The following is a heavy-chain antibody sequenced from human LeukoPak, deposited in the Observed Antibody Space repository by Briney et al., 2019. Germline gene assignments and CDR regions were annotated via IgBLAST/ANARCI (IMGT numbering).Heavy chain of an antibody. V-gene: IGHV1-18*01. Sequence: ASVKVSCKASGYTFTSYGISWVRQAPGQGLEWMGWINAYNGNTNYAQKLQGRVTMTTDTSTSTAYMELRSLRSDDTAVYYCARDSYDYYDSSGYYASQPDYWGQGTLVTVSS. CDR2: INAYNGNT. D-gene: IGHD3-22*01. J-gene: IGHJ4*02. CDR1: GYTFTSYG. CDR3: ARDSYDYYDSSGYYASQPDY.